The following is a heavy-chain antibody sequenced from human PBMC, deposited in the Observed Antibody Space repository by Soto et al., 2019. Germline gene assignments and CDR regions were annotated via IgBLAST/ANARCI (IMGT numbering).Heavy chain of an antibody. J-gene: IGHJ4*02. Sequence: PGGSLRLSCAASGFTFSSYGMHWVRQAPGKGLEWVAVIWYDGSNKYYADSVKGRFTISRDNSKNTLYLQMNSLRAEDTAVYYCARDRVTTPPPYYFDYWGQGTLVTVSS. CDR1: GFTFSSYG. CDR2: IWYDGSNK. CDR3: ARDRVTTPPPYYFDY. V-gene: IGHV3-33*01. D-gene: IGHD4-17*01.